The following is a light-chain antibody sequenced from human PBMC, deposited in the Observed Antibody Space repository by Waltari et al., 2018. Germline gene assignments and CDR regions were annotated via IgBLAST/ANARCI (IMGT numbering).Light chain of an antibody. V-gene: IGKV3D-15*01. CDR1: HSVSSS. J-gene: IGKJ4*01. CDR3: QQNSNWPLT. CDR2: GAS. Sequence: EIVMTQSPATLSLSPGERATLSCRASHSVSSSLAWYQQKPGQAPRLLIYGASSRATGIPDRFSGSGSGTEFTLTISSLEPEDVAVYYCQQNSNWPLTFGGGTKVEIK.